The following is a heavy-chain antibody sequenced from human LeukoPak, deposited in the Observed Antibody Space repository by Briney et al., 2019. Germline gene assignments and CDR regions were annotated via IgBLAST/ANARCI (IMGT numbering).Heavy chain of an antibody. D-gene: IGHD6-19*01. CDR1: GFTFNDYY. CDR3: ARDGQYSSGWYKGGMDV. CDR2: ISSRSSFT. J-gene: IGHJ6*04. Sequence: GGSLRLSCAASGFTFNDYYMSWIRQAPGKGLESVSYISSRSSFTNYADSVKGRFTISRDNAKNSLYLQMNSLRAEDTAVYYCARDGQYSSGWYKGGMDVWGKGTTVTVSS. V-gene: IGHV3-11*06.